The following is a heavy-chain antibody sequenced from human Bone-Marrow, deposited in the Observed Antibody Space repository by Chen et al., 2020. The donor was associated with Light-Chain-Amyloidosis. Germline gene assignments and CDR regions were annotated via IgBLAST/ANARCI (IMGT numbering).Heavy chain of an antibody. CDR1: GFTLSSYG. Sequence: QLVESGGGVVQPGTSLRLSCEASGFTLSSYGMHWVRQTPGKGLEWVAGISYEGSRRNYADSVKGRFTISRDNSKNTLYLQMNSLRAEDTAVYYCAKRPPYPSIYGMDVWGQGTTVTVSS. V-gene: IGHV3-30*18. CDR3: AKRPPYPSIYGMDV. J-gene: IGHJ6*02. CDR2: ISYEGSRR. D-gene: IGHD2-21*01.